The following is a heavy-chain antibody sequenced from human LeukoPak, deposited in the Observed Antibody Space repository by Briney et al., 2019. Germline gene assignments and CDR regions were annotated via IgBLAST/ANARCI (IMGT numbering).Heavy chain of an antibody. CDR1: GFTFSSYE. Sequence: GGSLRLXCAASGFTFSSYEMNWVRQAPGKGLEWVSYISSSGSTIYYADSVKGRFTISRDNAKNSLYLQMNSLRAEDTAVYYCARASSGWANNAFDIWGQGTMVTVSS. CDR2: ISSSGSTI. CDR3: ARASSGWANNAFDI. V-gene: IGHV3-48*03. J-gene: IGHJ3*02. D-gene: IGHD6-19*01.